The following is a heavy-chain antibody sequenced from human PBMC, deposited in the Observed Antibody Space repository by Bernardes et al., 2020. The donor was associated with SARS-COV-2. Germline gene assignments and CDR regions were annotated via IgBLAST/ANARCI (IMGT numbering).Heavy chain of an antibody. Sequence: ETLSLTCTVSGGSISSYYWSWIRQPPGKGLEWIGYIYYSGSTNYNPSLKSRVTISVDTSKNQFSLKLSSVTAADTAVYYCARHGGSTIFGVVIINGMDVWGQGTTVTVSS. D-gene: IGHD3-3*01. J-gene: IGHJ6*02. CDR2: IYYSGST. CDR3: ARHGGSTIFGVVIINGMDV. V-gene: IGHV4-59*08. CDR1: GGSISSYY.